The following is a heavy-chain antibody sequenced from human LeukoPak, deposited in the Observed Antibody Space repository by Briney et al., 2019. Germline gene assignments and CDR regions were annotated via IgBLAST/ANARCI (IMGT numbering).Heavy chain of an antibody. CDR1: GGSFSGYY. J-gene: IGHJ6*03. D-gene: IGHD3-3*01. Sequence: SETLSLTCAVYGGSFSGYYWSWIRQPSGKGLEWIGEINHSGSTNYNPSLKSRVTISVDTSKNQFSLKLSSVTAADTAVYYCAGLRFLEWTYYYYMDVWGKGTTVTVSS. CDR3: AGLRFLEWTYYYYMDV. V-gene: IGHV4-34*01. CDR2: INHSGST.